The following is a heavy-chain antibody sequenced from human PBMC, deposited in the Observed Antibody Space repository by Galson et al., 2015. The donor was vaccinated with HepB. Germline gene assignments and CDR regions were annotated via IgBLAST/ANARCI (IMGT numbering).Heavy chain of an antibody. J-gene: IGHJ6*02. D-gene: IGHD6-13*01. V-gene: IGHV4-4*02. Sequence: ETLSLTCAVSGGSISSSNWWSWVRQPPGKGLEWIGEIYHSGSTNYNPSLKSRVTISVDKSKNQFSLKLSSVTAADTAVYYCARVGDVAAAGTTDAYYYYGMDVWGQGTTVTVSS. CDR3: ARVGDVAAAGTTDAYYYYGMDV. CDR1: GGSISSSNW. CDR2: IYHSGST.